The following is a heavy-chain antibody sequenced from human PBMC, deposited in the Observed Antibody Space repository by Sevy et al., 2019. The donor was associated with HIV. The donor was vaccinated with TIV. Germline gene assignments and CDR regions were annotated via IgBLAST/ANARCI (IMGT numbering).Heavy chain of an antibody. V-gene: IGHV1-8*01. J-gene: IGHJ6*02. CDR3: ARDPSGNYLTPHYRDYYGLDV. CDR2: MNPNNGNT. Sequence: ASVKVSCKTSGYTFSSHDINWVRQAPGQGLEWMGWMNPNNGNTGYVKKFQDRVTMTKDSPIATAYMELHGQTSDDTAVYYCARDPSGNYLTPHYRDYYGLDVWGQGTAVTVSS. D-gene: IGHD1-7*01. CDR1: GYTFSSHD.